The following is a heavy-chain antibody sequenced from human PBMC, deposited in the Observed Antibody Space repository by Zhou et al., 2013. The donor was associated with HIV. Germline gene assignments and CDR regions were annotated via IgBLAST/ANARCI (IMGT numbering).Heavy chain of an antibody. CDR1: GYTFTDYY. CDR2: VNPSSGNT. D-gene: IGHD2-8*01. CDR3: ARDNTYGAPVTDFDY. Sequence: QMQLVQSGAEVKKPGATLKVSCKASGYTFTDYYIHWVRQAPGQGLEWMGIVNPSSGNTSYAHKFQGRVTMTRDTSTSTVYMELKTLTSDDTAVYYCARDNTYGAPVTDFDYWGQGALVTVSS. J-gene: IGHJ4*02. V-gene: IGHV1-46*01.